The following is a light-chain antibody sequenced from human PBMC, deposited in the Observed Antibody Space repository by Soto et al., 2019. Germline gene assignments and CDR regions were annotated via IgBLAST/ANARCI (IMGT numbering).Light chain of an antibody. J-gene: IGKJ1*01. CDR3: QQYGTSPQT. CDR2: GAS. V-gene: IGKV3-20*01. Sequence: ENVLTQFPGTLSLSPGERATLSCRASQSVSNSYLAWYQQKRGQAPRLLIYGASSRATGTPDRFSGSGSGTDFTLTVSRLEPEDFAVYYCQQYGTSPQTFGQGTKVDIK. CDR1: QSVSNSY.